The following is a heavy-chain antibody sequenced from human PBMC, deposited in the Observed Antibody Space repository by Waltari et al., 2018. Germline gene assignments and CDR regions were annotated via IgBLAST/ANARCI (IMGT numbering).Heavy chain of an antibody. D-gene: IGHD3-10*01. CDR1: GFSFTDYA. Sequence: HVHLLQSGGGVVPPGGSLRLSCAASGFSFTDYAMHWVRQAPGKGLDGVAIIFASGEREFFADSAMGRFTVSRDTSSNILYLEMNGLRGDDTAIYYCAKEPNYGVGSIGYFEYWGQGVMVTVSS. J-gene: IGHJ4*02. V-gene: IGHV3-NL1*01. CDR3: AKEPNYGVGSIGYFEY. CDR2: IFASGERE.